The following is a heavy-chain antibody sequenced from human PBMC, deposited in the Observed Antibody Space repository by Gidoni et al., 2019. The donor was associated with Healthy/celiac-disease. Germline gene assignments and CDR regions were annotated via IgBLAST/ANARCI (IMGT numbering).Heavy chain of an antibody. Sequence: QLQLQESGPGLVKPSETLSLTCTVSGGSISSSSYYWGWIRQPPGKGLEWIGSIYYSGSTYYNPSLKSRVTISVDTSKNQFSLKLSSVTAADTAVYYCARHSYDSSGPLRYWGQGTLVTVSS. CDR3: ARHSYDSSGPLRY. CDR1: GGSISSSSYY. CDR2: IYYSGST. V-gene: IGHV4-39*01. D-gene: IGHD3-22*01. J-gene: IGHJ4*02.